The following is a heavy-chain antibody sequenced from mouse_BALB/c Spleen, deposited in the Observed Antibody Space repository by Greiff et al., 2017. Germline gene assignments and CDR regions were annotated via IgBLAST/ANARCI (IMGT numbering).Heavy chain of an antibody. CDR3: ASYGYEFDY. CDR2: ISYDGSN. D-gene: IGHD2-2*01. CDR1: GYSFTSGYY. Sequence: VQLKESGPGLVKPSQSLSLTCSVTGYSFTSGYYWNWIRQFPGNKLEWMGYISYDGSNNYNPSLKDRISITRDTSKNQFFLKLNSVTTEDTATYYCASYGYEFDYWGQGTTLTVSS. V-gene: IGHV3-6*02. J-gene: IGHJ2*01.